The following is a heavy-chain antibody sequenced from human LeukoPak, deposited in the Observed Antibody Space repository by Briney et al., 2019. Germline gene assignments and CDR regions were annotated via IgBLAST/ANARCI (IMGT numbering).Heavy chain of an antibody. CDR2: IKSKTDGGTT. Sequence: GGSLRLSCAASGFTFSNAWMSWVRQAPGKGLEWVGRIKSKTDGGTTDYAAPVKGRFTISRDDSKNTLYLQMNSLKTEDTAVYYCTTDGSGYYDSSGYSRIIDYYYSYMDGWGNGTTVTVS. J-gene: IGHJ6*03. D-gene: IGHD3-22*01. CDR1: GFTFSNAW. V-gene: IGHV3-15*01. CDR3: TTDGSGYYDSSGYSRIIDYYYSYMDG.